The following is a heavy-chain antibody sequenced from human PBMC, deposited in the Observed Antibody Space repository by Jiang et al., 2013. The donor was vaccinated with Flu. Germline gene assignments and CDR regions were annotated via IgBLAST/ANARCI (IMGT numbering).Heavy chain of an antibody. CDR3: AKGDGGYYPFDY. J-gene: IGHJ4*02. CDR2: IRYDGSNK. CDR1: GFTFSSYG. Sequence: QLVESGGGVVQPGGSLRLSCAASGFTFSSYGMHWVRQAPGKGLEWVAFIRYDGSNKYYADSVKGRFTISRDNSKNTLYLQMNSLRAEDTAVYYCAKGDGGYYPFDYWGQGTLVTVSS. V-gene: IGHV3-30*02. D-gene: IGHD3-10*01.